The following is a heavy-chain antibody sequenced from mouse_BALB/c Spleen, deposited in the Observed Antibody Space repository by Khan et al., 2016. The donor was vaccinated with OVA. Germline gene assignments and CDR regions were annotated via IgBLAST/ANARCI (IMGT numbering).Heavy chain of an antibody. J-gene: IGHJ3*01. CDR3: ARHNYGPFAY. CDR2: ISSGGDYI. V-gene: IGHV5-9-3*01. CDR1: GFTFSTFA. D-gene: IGHD1-1*01. Sequence: EVELVESGGDLVKPGGSLKLSCSASGFTFSTFAMSWVRQTPEKRLEWVATISSGGDYIYYVDSVMGRFTISRDNAKNTLYLQMGSRRSEDTAMYYCARHNYGPFAYWGQGTLVTVSA.